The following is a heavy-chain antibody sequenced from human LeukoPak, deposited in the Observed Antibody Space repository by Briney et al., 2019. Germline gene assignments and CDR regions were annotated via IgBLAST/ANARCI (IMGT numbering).Heavy chain of an antibody. V-gene: IGHV1-69*13. D-gene: IGHD3-22*01. Sequence: GASVKVSCKASGGTFSSDAISWVRQAPGQGLEWMGGIIPIFGTANYAQKFQGRVTIIADESTSTAYMELSSLRSEDTAVYYCARDLDYYDSSGYYYYFDYWGQGTLVTVSS. CDR3: ARDLDYYDSSGYYYYFDY. CDR2: IIPIFGTA. J-gene: IGHJ4*02. CDR1: GGTFSSDA.